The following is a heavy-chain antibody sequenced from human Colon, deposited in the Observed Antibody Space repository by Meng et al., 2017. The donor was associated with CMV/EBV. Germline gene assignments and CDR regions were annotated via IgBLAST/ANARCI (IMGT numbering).Heavy chain of an antibody. CDR1: FTFSNYA. V-gene: IGHV3-30*04. J-gene: IGHJ1*01. CDR3: ARALDVTAVTATRYFYH. CDR2: ISYDGREK. D-gene: IGHD2-21*02. Sequence: FTFSNYAMHWVRQAPGKGLEWVAVISYDGREKEYADSVQGRFTVSRDNSKNALYLQMDSLRAEDTAMYYYARALDVTAVTATRYFYHWGQGTLVTVSS.